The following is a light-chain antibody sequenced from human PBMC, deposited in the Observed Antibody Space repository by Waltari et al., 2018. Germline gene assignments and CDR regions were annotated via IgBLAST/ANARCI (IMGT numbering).Light chain of an antibody. CDR1: SSDVGGSNF. V-gene: IGLV2-14*03. CDR3: SSHTSSSTVV. CDR2: DVS. Sequence: QSALTQPASVSGSPGQSITISCTGTSSDVGGSNFVSWYQHHPGKAPKLMIYDVSKPPSGVSTRFSGPKSGNTASLTISGLQAEDESDYYCSSHTSSSTVVFGGGTKLTVL. J-gene: IGLJ2*01.